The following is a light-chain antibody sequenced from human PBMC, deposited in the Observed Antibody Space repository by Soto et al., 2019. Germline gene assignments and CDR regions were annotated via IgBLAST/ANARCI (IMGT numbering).Light chain of an antibody. CDR3: CSYTTSSMI. CDR2: EVS. J-gene: IGLJ2*01. Sequence: QSALTQVASVSGSPGQSITIPCTGTSSDVGTYNYVSWFQQHPGKAPKLMIYEVSNRPSGVSNRFSGSKSGNTASLTISGLQAEDEGDYYCCSYTTSSMIFGGGTQLTVL. V-gene: IGLV2-14*01. CDR1: SSDVGTYNY.